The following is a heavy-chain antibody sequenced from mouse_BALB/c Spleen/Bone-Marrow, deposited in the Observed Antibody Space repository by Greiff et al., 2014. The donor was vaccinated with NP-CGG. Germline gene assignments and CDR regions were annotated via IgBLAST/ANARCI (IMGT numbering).Heavy chain of an antibody. D-gene: IGHD2-3*01. V-gene: IGHV14-3*02. Sequence: EVQRVESGAELVKPGASVRLSCTASGFNIKDTYMHWVKQRPDQGLEWIGRIDPANGNAKHDPKFQGKAAMTADTSSNTTYLQLSSLTSEDTAVYYCAIYFYFDYWGQGTTLTVSS. CDR3: AIYFYFDY. CDR1: GFNIKDTY. J-gene: IGHJ2*01. CDR2: IDPANGNA.